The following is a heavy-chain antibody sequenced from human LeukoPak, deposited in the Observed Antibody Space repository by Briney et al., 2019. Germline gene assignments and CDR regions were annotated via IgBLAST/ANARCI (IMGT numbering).Heavy chain of an antibody. D-gene: IGHD3-10*01. CDR2: INPNSGGT. CDR1: GYTFTIYY. Sequence: ASVKVSCKASGYTFTIYYMHWVRQAPGQGLEWMGWINPNSGGTSYAQRFQGRVTMTRDTSISTAYMELSGLTSDDTAVYYCAKDQTVRGVIIDYFDYWGQGTLVTVSS. J-gene: IGHJ4*02. V-gene: IGHV1-2*02. CDR3: AKDQTVRGVIIDYFDY.